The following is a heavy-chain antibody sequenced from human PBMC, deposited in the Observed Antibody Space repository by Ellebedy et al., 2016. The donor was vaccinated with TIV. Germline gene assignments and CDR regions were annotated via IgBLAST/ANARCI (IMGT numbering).Heavy chain of an antibody. V-gene: IGHV3-21*01. Sequence: GESLKISCAASGFTFNSYNMHWVRQAPGKGLEWVSSIGSSSGYIYYADSVKGRFTISRDNAENSLYLQMNSLRAEDTAVYYCATEGGPVSVDAIDIWGQGTLVTVSS. CDR2: IGSSSGYI. CDR3: ATEGGPVSVDAIDI. J-gene: IGHJ3*02. D-gene: IGHD5/OR15-5a*01. CDR1: GFTFNSYN.